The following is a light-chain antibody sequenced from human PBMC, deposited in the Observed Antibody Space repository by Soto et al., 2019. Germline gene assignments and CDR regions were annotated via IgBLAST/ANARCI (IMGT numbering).Light chain of an antibody. CDR1: QVVRSDY. CDR2: GAS. CDR3: QQYDASPT. V-gene: IGKV3-20*01. J-gene: IGKJ4*02. Sequence: VLTQSPGTLSLSPGERATLSCRASQVVRSDYLAWYQQKPGQAPRLLMYGASSRATGTPDRFTGSGSGTDFTLTISKLEPEELAVYFCQQYDASPTFGGGTKVEIK.